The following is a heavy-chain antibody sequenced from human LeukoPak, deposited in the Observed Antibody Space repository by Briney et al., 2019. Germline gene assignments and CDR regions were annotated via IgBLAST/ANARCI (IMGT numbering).Heavy chain of an antibody. J-gene: IGHJ4*02. V-gene: IGHV3-66*01. CDR2: IYSGGST. Sequence: GGSLRLSCAASGFTFTTYAMSWVRQAPGKGLEWVSVIYSGGSTYYADSVKGRFTISRDNSKNTLYLQMNSLRAEDTAVYYCARGRLTTAFDYWGQGTLVTVSS. CDR3: ARGRLTTAFDY. D-gene: IGHD4-11*01. CDR1: GFTFTTYA.